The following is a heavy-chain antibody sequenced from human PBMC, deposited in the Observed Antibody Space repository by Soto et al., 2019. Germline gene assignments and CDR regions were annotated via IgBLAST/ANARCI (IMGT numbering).Heavy chain of an antibody. J-gene: IGHJ3*02. CDR3: AKYKGSYFDFWSGYIPLAHDAIDI. Sequence: GGSLRLCCAASGFTFDDYAMHWVRQAPGKGLEWVSGISWNSGSIGYADSVKGRFTISRDNAKNSLYLQMNSLRAEDTALYYCAKYKGSYFDFWSGYIPLAHDAIDIWGQGTMVTVSS. D-gene: IGHD3-3*01. V-gene: IGHV3-9*01. CDR1: GFTFDDYA. CDR2: ISWNSGSI.